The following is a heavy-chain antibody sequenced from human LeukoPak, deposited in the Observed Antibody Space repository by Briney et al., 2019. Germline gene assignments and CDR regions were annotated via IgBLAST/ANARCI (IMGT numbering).Heavy chain of an antibody. CDR3: VPDDWFDP. CDR1: GFTFSSYY. CDR2: TNTDGSST. J-gene: IGHJ5*02. Sequence: GGSLRLSCAASGFTFSSYYMHWVRRAPGKGLVWVSRTNTDGSSTTYADSVKGRFTISRDNAKNTLYLQMNSLRAEDTAVYYCVPDDWFDPWGQGTLVTVSS. V-gene: IGHV3-74*01. D-gene: IGHD1-14*01.